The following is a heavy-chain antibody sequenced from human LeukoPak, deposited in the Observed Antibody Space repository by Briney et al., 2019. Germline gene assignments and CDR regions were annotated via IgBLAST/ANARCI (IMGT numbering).Heavy chain of an antibody. Sequence: PSETLSLTCTVSGGSISSSSYYWGWIRQPPGKGLEWIGSIYYSGSTYYNPSLKSRVTISVDTSKNQFSLKLSSVTAADAAVYYCARGRSSSPLHYYYYMDVWGKGTTVTVSS. V-gene: IGHV4-39*07. D-gene: IGHD6-13*01. CDR2: IYYSGST. CDR3: ARGRSSSPLHYYYYMDV. CDR1: GGSISSSSYY. J-gene: IGHJ6*03.